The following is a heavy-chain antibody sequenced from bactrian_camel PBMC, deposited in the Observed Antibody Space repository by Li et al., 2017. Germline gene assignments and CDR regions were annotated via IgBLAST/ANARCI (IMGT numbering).Heavy chain of an antibody. D-gene: IGHD3*01. CDR1: GFTFHEHA. Sequence: HVQLVESGGGSVQVGGSLRLSCTGSGFTFHEHAMGYYRQRLGKECELVSMIMVDGSTYYGDSVKGRFTISRDNDQNTVSLQMNSLQPDDTAVYYCVKDPQLHMS. CDR2: IMVDGST. V-gene: IGHV3S60*01.